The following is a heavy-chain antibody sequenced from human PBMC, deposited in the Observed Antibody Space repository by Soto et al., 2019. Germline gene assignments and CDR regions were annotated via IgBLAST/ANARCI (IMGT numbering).Heavy chain of an antibody. CDR2: INHSGST. CDR3: ARGGPYYYGSGTLDWFDP. D-gene: IGHD3-10*01. J-gene: IGHJ5*02. V-gene: IGHV4-34*01. Sequence: PSETLSLTCAVYCGSFSGYYWSWILQPPGKGLEWIGEINHSGSTNYNPSLKSRVTISVDTSKNQFSLKLSSVTAADTAVYYCARGGPYYYGSGTLDWFDPWGQGTLVTVSS. CDR1: CGSFSGYY.